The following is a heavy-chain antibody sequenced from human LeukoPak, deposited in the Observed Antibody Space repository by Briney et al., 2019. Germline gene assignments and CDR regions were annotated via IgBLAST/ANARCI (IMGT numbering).Heavy chain of an antibody. CDR2: INIGGTNT. V-gene: IGHV3-11*01. CDR1: GFTFSDYY. CDR3: ATDGAGFDT. J-gene: IGHJ5*02. Sequence: GGSLRLSCAASGFTFSDYYMSWIHQAPGKGLEWLSYINIGGTNTHYADSVKGRFTISRDNAKKSLYLEMTNLRAEDTAVYYCATDGAGFDTWGQGVLVTVSS.